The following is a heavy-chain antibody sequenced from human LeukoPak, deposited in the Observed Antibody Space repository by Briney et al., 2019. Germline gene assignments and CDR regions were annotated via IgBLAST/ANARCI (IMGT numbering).Heavy chain of an antibody. CDR3: ARSPSGSSSRWFDA. D-gene: IGHD1-26*01. CDR1: GDSISSYSW. Sequence: SETLSLACAVSGDSISSYSWWNWVRQPPGKGLEWIGEIYHSETTNYNPSLKSRATMSLDKSKKQFSLRLSSVTAADTAVYYCARSPSGSSSRWFDAWGQGTLVTVSS. CDR2: IYHSETT. J-gene: IGHJ5*02. V-gene: IGHV4-4*02.